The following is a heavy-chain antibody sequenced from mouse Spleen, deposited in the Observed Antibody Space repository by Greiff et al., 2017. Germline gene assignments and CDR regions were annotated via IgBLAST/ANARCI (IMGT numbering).Heavy chain of an antibody. CDR2: INPGSGGT. D-gene: IGHD2-14*01. Sequence: VQLQQSGAELVRPGTSVKVSCKASGYAFTNYLIEWVKQRPGQGLEWIGVINPGSGGTNYNEKFKGKATLTADKSSSTAYMQLSSLTSEDSAVYFCARRRYDQSYFDYWGQGTTLTVSS. J-gene: IGHJ2*01. CDR1: GYAFTNYL. V-gene: IGHV1-54*01. CDR3: ARRRYDQSYFDY.